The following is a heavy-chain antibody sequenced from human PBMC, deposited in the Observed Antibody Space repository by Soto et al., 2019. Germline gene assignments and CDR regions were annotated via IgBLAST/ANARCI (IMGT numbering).Heavy chain of an antibody. J-gene: IGHJ5*02. CDR2: INPSGGST. V-gene: IGHV1-46*01. CDR3: AGELIIRARITVSGYLLNRTFDP. Sequence: KTAGSALTVYYSGWLRMPPGKGLEWMGIINPSGGSTSYAQKFQGRVTMTRDTSTSTVYMELSSLRSEDTALFYCAGELIIRARITVSGYLLNRTFDP. CDR1: GSALTVYY. D-gene: IGHD3-16*02.